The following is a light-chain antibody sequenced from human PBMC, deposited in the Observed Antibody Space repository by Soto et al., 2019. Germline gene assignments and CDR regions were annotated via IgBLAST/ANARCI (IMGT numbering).Light chain of an antibody. Sequence: QSVLTQPASVSGSPGQSITISCTGTSSDVGGYYSVSWYQQHPGKAPKLMIYDVTNRPSGVSNRFSGSKSSNTASLTISGLQAEDEADYYCSSYTSSSTDVFGTGTKVTVL. CDR3: SSYTSSSTDV. V-gene: IGLV2-14*01. J-gene: IGLJ1*01. CDR2: DVT. CDR1: SSDVGGYYS.